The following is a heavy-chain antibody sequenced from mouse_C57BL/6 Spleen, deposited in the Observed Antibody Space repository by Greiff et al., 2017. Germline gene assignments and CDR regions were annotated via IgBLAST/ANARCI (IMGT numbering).Heavy chain of an antibody. Sequence: EVKLVESEGGLVQPGSSMKLSCTASGFTFSDYYMAWVRQVPEKGLEWVANINYDGSSTYYLDSLKSRFIISRDNAKNILYLQMSRLKSEDTATYYCARGGGRDWYFDVWGTGTTVTVSS. D-gene: IGHD3-3*01. CDR1: GFTFSDYY. CDR2: INYDGSST. V-gene: IGHV5-16*01. J-gene: IGHJ1*03. CDR3: ARGGGRDWYFDV.